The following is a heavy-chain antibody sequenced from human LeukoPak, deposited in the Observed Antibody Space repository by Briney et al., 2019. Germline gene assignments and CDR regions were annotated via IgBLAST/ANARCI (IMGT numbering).Heavy chain of an antibody. CDR2: IKQDGSEK. Sequence: GGSLRLSCAASGFTFSHFWMSWVRQAPGKGLEWVANIKQDGSEKYYVGSVKGRFTISRDNAKNSLYLQMDSLRAEDTAVYYCARDGPYSTSSTHPPWGQGTLVTVSS. D-gene: IGHD6-6*01. V-gene: IGHV3-7*03. CDR1: GFTFSHFW. CDR3: ARDGPYSTSSTHPP. J-gene: IGHJ5*02.